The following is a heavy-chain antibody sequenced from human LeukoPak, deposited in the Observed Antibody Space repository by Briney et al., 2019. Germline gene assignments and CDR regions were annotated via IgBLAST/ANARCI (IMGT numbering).Heavy chain of an antibody. CDR3: AKWLRGSGVFDY. D-gene: IGHD3-10*01. CDR2: ISGSGGST. J-gene: IGHJ4*02. V-gene: IGHV3-23*01. Sequence: PGGSLRLSCAASGFTFSSYAMSWVRQAPGKGLEWVSAISGSGGSTYYADSVKGRFTISRDNSKNTLYLQMNSLRAKDTAVYYCAKWLRGSGVFDYWGQGTLVTVSS. CDR1: GFTFSSYA.